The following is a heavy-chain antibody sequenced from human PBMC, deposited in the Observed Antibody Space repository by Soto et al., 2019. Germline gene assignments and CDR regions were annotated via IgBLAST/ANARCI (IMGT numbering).Heavy chain of an antibody. CDR3: AHRRKYSSSWYKSPTSGWYYFDY. V-gene: IGHV2-5*02. CDR1: GFSLSTSGVG. Sequence: QITLKESGPTLVKPTQTLTLTCTFSGFSLSTSGVGVGWIRQPPGKALEWLALIYWDDDKRYSPSLKSRLTITKDTSKNQVVLTMTNMDPVYTATYYCAHRRKYSSSWYKSPTSGWYYFDYWGQGTLVTVSS. CDR2: IYWDDDK. D-gene: IGHD6-13*01. J-gene: IGHJ4*02.